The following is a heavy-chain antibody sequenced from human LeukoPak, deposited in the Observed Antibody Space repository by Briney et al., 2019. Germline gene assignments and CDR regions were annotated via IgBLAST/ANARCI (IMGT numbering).Heavy chain of an antibody. V-gene: IGHV4-34*01. Sequence: KSSDTLSLTHAVYGGPYSGYYWLGIPHPPGRALEGIGEINHSGSTNYNPSLKSRGTISVDKSKNQFSLKLSSVTAADTAVYYCARWSWIDYYMDVWGKGTPVTVSS. J-gene: IGHJ6*03. D-gene: IGHD2-2*03. CDR3: ARWSWIDYYMDV. CDR2: INHSGST. CDR1: GGPYSGYY.